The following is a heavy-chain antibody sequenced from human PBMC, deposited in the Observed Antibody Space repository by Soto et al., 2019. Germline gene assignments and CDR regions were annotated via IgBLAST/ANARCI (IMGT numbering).Heavy chain of an antibody. V-gene: IGHV4-30-4*02. CDR3: ARAYYDFWSGHHNWFDP. D-gene: IGHD3-3*01. J-gene: IGHJ5*02. CDR1: GGSISSGDYY. CDR2: IYYSGST. Sequence: PSDTLSLTCTVSGGSISSGDYYWSWIRQPPGKGLEWIGYIYYSGSTYYNPSLKSRVTISVDTSKNQFSLKLSSVTAADTAVYYCARAYYDFWSGHHNWFDPWGQGTRVTVSS.